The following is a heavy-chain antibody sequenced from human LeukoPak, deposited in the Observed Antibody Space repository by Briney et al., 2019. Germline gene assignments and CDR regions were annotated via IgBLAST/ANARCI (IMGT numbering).Heavy chain of an antibody. J-gene: IGHJ3*02. CDR3: ARGAVLDAFDI. V-gene: IGHV4-34*01. Sequence: PSETLSLTCAVYGGSFSGYYWSWIRQPPGKWLEWIGEINHSGSTNYNPSLKSRVTISVDTSKNQFSLKLSSVTAADTAVYYCARGAVLDAFDIWGQGTMVTVSS. CDR1: GGSFSGYY. CDR2: INHSGST.